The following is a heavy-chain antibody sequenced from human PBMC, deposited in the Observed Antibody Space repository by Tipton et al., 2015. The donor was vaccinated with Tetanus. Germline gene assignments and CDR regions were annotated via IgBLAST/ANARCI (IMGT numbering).Heavy chain of an antibody. Sequence: GSLRLSCEASGFRFSSYGMHWVRQAPGKGPEWVANIKEDGSVKGYVDSVKGRFTISRDNAKNSLSLQMSSLRGEDTAVYYCAREGYWGQGTLVTVSS. CDR1: GFRFSSYG. CDR3: AREGY. J-gene: IGHJ4*02. V-gene: IGHV3-7*01. CDR2: IKEDGSVK.